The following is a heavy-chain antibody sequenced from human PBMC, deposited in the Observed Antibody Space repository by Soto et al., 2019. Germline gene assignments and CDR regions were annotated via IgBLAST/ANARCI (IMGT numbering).Heavy chain of an antibody. D-gene: IGHD3-10*01. CDR3: ARDSRYGSGSYAFDY. J-gene: IGHJ4*02. Sequence: AASVKVSCKASGGTFSSYAISWVRQAPGQGLEWMGGTVPIFGTANYAQKFQGRVTITADKSTSTAYMELSSLRSEDTAVYYCARDSRYGSGSYAFDYWGQGTLVTVSS. CDR2: TVPIFGTA. CDR1: GGTFSSYA. V-gene: IGHV1-69*06.